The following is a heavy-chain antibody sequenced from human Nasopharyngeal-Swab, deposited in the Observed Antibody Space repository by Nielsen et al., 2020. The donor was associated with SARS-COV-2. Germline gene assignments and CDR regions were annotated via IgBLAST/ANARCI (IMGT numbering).Heavy chain of an antibody. Sequence: SETLSLTCTVSGGSINRKSYYWCWIRQTPGKGLEWIGSVYFDGTTYYHPSLKTRVTISADTSRNQFSLRLTSVTAADTAVYFCARRKTSPYFDPWGQATLVTVSS. CDR1: GGSINRKSYY. V-gene: IGHV4-39*01. CDR3: ARRKTSPYFDP. J-gene: IGHJ5*02. CDR2: VYFDGTT.